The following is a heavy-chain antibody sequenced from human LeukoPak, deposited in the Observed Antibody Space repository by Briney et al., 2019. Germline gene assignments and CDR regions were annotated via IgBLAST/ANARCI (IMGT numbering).Heavy chain of an antibody. CDR3: ASLPTSYYGSGSYYHPLDY. J-gene: IGHJ4*02. V-gene: IGHV3-48*03. Sequence: GGSLRLSCAASGFTFSSYEMNWVRQAPGKGLEWVSYISSSGSTIYYADSVKGRFTISRDNAKNSLYLQMNSLRAEDTAVYYCASLPTSYYGSGSYYHPLDYWGQGTLVTVSS. CDR2: ISSSGSTI. D-gene: IGHD3-10*01. CDR1: GFTFSSYE.